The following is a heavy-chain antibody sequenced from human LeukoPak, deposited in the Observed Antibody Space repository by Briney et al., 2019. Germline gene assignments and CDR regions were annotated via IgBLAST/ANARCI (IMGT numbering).Heavy chain of an antibody. V-gene: IGHV3-7*01. J-gene: IGHJ6*04. D-gene: IGHD6-19*01. CDR2: IKQDGSEK. CDR1: GFTFSSYW. Sequence: GSLRLSCAASGFTFSSYWMSWVRQAPEKGLEWVANIKQDGSEKYYVDSVKGRFTISRDNAKNSLYLQMNSLRAEDTAVYYCARDPPLIAVAGTGVWGKGTTVTVSS. CDR3: ARDPPLIAVAGTGV.